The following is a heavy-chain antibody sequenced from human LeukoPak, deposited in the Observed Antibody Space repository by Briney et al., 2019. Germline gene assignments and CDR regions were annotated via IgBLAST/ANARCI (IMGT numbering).Heavy chain of an antibody. CDR1: GFTFSSYS. CDR2: ISSSSSYI. J-gene: IGHJ5*02. D-gene: IGHD3-3*01. CDR3: AGPIFGVVILSGFDP. Sequence: PGGSLRLSCAASGFTFSSYSMNWVRQAPGKGLEWVSSISSSSSYIYYADSVKGRFTISRDNAKNSLYLQMNSLRAEDTAVYYCAGPIFGVVILSGFDPWGQGTLVTVSS. V-gene: IGHV3-21*01.